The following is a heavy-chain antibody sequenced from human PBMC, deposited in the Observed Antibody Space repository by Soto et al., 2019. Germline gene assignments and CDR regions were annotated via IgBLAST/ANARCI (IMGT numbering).Heavy chain of an antibody. CDR3: ARERGWYYFDY. D-gene: IGHD6-19*01. Sequence: GGSLRLSCAASGFTFSSYALHWVRQAPGKGLEWVAVISYDGSSKYYADSVKGRFTISRDNSKNTLYLQMNSLRAEDTAVYYCARERGWYYFDYWGQGTLVTGSS. CDR2: ISYDGSSK. CDR1: GFTFSSYA. V-gene: IGHV3-30-3*01. J-gene: IGHJ4*02.